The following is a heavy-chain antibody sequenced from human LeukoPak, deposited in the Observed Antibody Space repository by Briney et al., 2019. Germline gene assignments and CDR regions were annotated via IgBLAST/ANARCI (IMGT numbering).Heavy chain of an antibody. V-gene: IGHV5-51*01. CDR3: ARHVSGGSALDVFDI. D-gene: IGHD3-16*01. CDR1: GYNSNNYW. J-gene: IGHJ3*02. Sequence: TGESLKISCKSSGYNSNNYWIGWVRQMPGKGLEWMGIIYPGDSDTRYSPSFQGQVTISADKSLSTAYLQWSGLKASDTAMYYCARHVSGGSALDVFDIWGQGTMVTVSS. CDR2: IYPGDSDT.